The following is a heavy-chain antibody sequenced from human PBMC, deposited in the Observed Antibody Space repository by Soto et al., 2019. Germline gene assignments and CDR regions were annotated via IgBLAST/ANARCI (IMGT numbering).Heavy chain of an antibody. V-gene: IGHV1-18*01. CDR3: ARSYYDILTGYQKKLYYFDY. CDR2: ISAYNGNT. J-gene: IGHJ4*02. Sequence: ASVKVSCKASGYTFTRYGISWVRQAPGQGLEWMGWISAYNGNTNYAQKLQGRVTMTTDTSTCTAYMELRSLRSDDTAVYYCARSYYDILTGYQKKLYYFDYWGQGTLVTVSS. D-gene: IGHD3-9*01. CDR1: GYTFTRYG.